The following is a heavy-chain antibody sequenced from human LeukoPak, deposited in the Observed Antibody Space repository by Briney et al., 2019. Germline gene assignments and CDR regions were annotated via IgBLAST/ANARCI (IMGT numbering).Heavy chain of an antibody. CDR2: ISSSSSYI. V-gene: IGHV3-11*06. Sequence: LSLTCTVSGGSISSGDYYWSWIRQAPGKGLEWVSSISSSSSYIYYADSVKGRFTISRDNAKNSLYLQMNSLRAEDTAVYYCARESGMIVVVMSLHFDYWGQGTLVTVSS. CDR3: ARESGMIVVVMSLHFDY. J-gene: IGHJ4*02. CDR1: GGSISSGDYY. D-gene: IGHD3-22*01.